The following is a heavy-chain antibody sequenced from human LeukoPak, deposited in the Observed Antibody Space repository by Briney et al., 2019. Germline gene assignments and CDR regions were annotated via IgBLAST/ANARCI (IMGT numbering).Heavy chain of an antibody. V-gene: IGHV4-39*01. D-gene: IGHD3-22*01. CDR2: IYYSGST. Sequence: SETLSLTCTVSGGSISSSSYYWGWIRQPPGKGLEWIGSIYYSGSTYYNPSLKSRVTISVDTSKNQFSLKLSSVTAADTAVYYCAITKKGPYYYDSSGYFVSGGYYFDYWGQGTLVTVSS. CDR3: AITKKGPYYYDSSGYFVSGGYYFDY. J-gene: IGHJ4*02. CDR1: GGSISSSSYY.